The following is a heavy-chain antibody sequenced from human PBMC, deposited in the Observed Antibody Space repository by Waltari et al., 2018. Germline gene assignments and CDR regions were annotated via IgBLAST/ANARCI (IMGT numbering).Heavy chain of an antibody. CDR1: GFTFSTFE. Sequence: EVQLVASGGGLVQPGGSLRLSCAASGFTFSTFEINWVRQAPGKGLEWVSYISSSGGTTYYADSVKGRFTISRDNTKNSVYLQMNSLRAEDTAVYYCARGAPRDYWGQGILVTVSS. J-gene: IGHJ4*02. CDR2: ISSSGGTT. CDR3: ARGAPRDY. V-gene: IGHV3-48*03.